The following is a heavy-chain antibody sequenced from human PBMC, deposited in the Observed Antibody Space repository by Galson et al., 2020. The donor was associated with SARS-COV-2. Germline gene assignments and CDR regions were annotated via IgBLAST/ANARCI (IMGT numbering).Heavy chain of an antibody. CDR1: GGSISSSSYY. D-gene: IGHD3-22*01. Sequence: SETLSLTCTVSGGSISSSSYYWGWIRQPPGKGLEWIGSIYYSGSTYYNPSLKSRVTISVDTSKNQFSLKLSSVTAADTAVYYCARRRDYYDSSGLGAVWFDPWGQGTLVTVSS. CDR3: ARRRDYYDSSGLGAVWFDP. J-gene: IGHJ5*02. V-gene: IGHV4-39*01. CDR2: IYYSGST.